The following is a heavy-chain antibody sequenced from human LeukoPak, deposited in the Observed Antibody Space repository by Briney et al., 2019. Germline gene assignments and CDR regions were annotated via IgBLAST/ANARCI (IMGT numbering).Heavy chain of an antibody. D-gene: IGHD3-10*01. CDR1: GFTFSSYA. CDR3: ARVSYYYGSGSYRPTAVYYFDY. Sequence: GGSLRLSCAASGFTFSSYAMSWVRQAPGKGLEWVSAISGSGGSTYYADSVKGRFTISRDNSKNTLYLQMNSLRAEDTAVYYCARVSYYYGSGSYRPTAVYYFDYWGQGTLVTVSS. V-gene: IGHV3-23*01. CDR2: ISGSGGST. J-gene: IGHJ4*02.